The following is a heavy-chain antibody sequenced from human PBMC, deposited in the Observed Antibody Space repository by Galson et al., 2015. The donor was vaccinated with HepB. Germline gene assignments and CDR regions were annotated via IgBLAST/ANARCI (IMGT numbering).Heavy chain of an antibody. D-gene: IGHD3-22*01. CDR2: ISYDGSNK. Sequence: SLRLSCAASGFTFSSYGMHWVRQAPGKGLEWVAVISYDGSNKYYADSVKGRFTISRDNSKNTLYLQMNSLRAEDTAVYYCAKAAYYYDSSGPLLQHWGQGTLVTVSS. CDR1: GFTFSSYG. V-gene: IGHV3-30*18. J-gene: IGHJ1*01. CDR3: AKAAYYYDSSGPLLQH.